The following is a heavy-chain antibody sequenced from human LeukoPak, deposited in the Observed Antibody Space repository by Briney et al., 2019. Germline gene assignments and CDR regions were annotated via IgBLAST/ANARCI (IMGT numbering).Heavy chain of an antibody. V-gene: IGHV4-30-2*01. CDR3: AASVAPGSFGY. Sequence: PSETLSLTCAVSGGSISSGDYSWSWIRQPPGKGLEWIGYIHHSGNTYYNSSLKSRVTILADKSKNQLSLKLSSVTAADTAVYYCAASVAPGSFGYWGQGTLVTVSS. CDR1: GGSISSGDYS. CDR2: IHHSGNT. D-gene: IGHD3-10*01. J-gene: IGHJ4*02.